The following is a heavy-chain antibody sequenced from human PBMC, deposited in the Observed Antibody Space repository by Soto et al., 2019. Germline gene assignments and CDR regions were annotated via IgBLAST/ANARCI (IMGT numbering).Heavy chain of an antibody. CDR3: AARLGYCISTSCPLDYGMDV. D-gene: IGHD2-2*01. CDR1: GYTFTSYG. CDR2: ISAYNGNT. Sequence: ASVKVSCKASGYTFTSYGISWVRQAPGQGLEWMGWISAYNGNTNYAQKFQERVTITRDMSTSTAYMELSSLRSEDTAVYYCAARLGYCISTSCPLDYGMDVWGQGTTVTVSS. V-gene: IGHV1-18*01. J-gene: IGHJ6*02.